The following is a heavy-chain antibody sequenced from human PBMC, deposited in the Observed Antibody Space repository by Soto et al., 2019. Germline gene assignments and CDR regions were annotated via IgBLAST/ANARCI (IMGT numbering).Heavy chain of an antibody. Sequence: WASVKVSCKASGGTFSSYAISWVRQAPGQGLEWMGGIIPIFGTANYAQKFQGRVTITADESTSTAYMELSSLRSEDTAVYYCAREAYCGGDCYSYYYYGMDVWGQGTTVTVSS. CDR1: GGTFSSYA. J-gene: IGHJ6*02. V-gene: IGHV1-69*13. D-gene: IGHD2-21*02. CDR3: AREAYCGGDCYSYYYYGMDV. CDR2: IIPIFGTA.